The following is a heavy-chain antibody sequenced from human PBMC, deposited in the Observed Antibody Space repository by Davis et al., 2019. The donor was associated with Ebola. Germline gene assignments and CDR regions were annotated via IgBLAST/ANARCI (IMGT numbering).Heavy chain of an antibody. D-gene: IGHD3-16*01. V-gene: IGHV1-2*06. CDR1: GYTFTGYD. Sequence: ASVQVSCKASGYTFTGYDMHWVRQAPGQGLEWMGRINPKSGGTYYAQQFQGRVTMTRDTSITSLYMKLSGLTSDDTALYYCARDQGGLDYWGQGTLVTVSS. J-gene: IGHJ4*02. CDR2: INPKSGGT. CDR3: ARDQGGLDY.